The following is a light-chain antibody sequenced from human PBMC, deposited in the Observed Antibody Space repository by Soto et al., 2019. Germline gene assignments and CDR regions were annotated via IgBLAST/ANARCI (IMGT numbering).Light chain of an antibody. CDR2: GAS. J-gene: IGKJ1*01. V-gene: IGKV3-15*01. CDR1: LSVKTN. CDR3: QQYDNWPPWT. Sequence: EIVMTQSPATLSVSPGERATLSCRASLSVKTNLAWYQHKPGHAPRLLIYGASTRATGIPARFSGNGSGTEFTLTISSLQSEDVALYYCQQYDNWPPWTFGQGTKVDIK.